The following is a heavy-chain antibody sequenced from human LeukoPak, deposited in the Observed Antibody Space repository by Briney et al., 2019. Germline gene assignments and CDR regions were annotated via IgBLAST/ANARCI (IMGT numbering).Heavy chain of an antibody. CDR1: GGSISSYY. CDR3: ARHRGRASSFGY. CDR2: IYYSGST. J-gene: IGHJ4*02. D-gene: IGHD3-16*01. V-gene: IGHV4-59*08. Sequence: SETLSLTCTVSGGSISSYYWSWIRQPPGKGLEWIGYIYYSGSTNYNPSLKSRVTISVDTSKNQFSLKLSSVTAADTAVYYCARHRGRASSFGYWGQGTLVTVSS.